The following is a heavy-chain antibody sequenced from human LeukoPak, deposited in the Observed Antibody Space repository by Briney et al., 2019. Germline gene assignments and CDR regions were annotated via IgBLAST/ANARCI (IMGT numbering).Heavy chain of an antibody. J-gene: IGHJ6*03. Sequence: SETLSLTCTVSDDSITMYYWTWIRQPPGKGLEWIGYVDHTGSTKFNPSLNGRVSISRDTSNNFFSLRLRSVTAADTAVYFCARGRVSSSTWYSTYNYFFYMDFWGKGTTVTVSS. CDR3: ARGRVSSSTWYSTYNYFFYMDF. CDR1: DDSITMYY. D-gene: IGHD4-11*01. V-gene: IGHV4-59*01. CDR2: VDHTGST.